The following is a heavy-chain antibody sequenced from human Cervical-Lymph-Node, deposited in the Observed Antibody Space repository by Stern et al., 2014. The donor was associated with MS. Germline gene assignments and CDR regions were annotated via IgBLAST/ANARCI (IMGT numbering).Heavy chain of an antibody. CDR2: IYYSASA. CDR3: ASSRQVWLPFDY. CDR1: GVSISSFY. Sequence: QVQLQESGPGLVKPSETLSLTCTVSGVSISSFYRSWIRKAPGKGLEWIGYIYYSASANYNPSLKSRFTLSVYTSRNQFSLKLSSAAAVDPAVYYCASSRQVWLPFDYWGQGIQVTVAS. V-gene: IGHV4-59*01. J-gene: IGHJ4*02. D-gene: IGHD3-9*01.